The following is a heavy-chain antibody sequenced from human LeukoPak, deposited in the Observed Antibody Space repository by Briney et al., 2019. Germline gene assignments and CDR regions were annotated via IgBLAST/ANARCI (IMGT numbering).Heavy chain of an antibody. CDR3: ARGGTVITPFDY. CDR2: ISSSSSCI. V-gene: IGHV3-21*01. J-gene: IGHJ4*02. D-gene: IGHD2-15*01. CDR1: GFTFSSYS. Sequence: GGTLRLSCAASGFTFSSYSMNWVRQAPGKGLEWVSSISSSSSCIYYADSVKGRFTISRDNAKNSLYLQMNSLRAEDTAVYYCARGGTVITPFDYWGQGTLVTVSS.